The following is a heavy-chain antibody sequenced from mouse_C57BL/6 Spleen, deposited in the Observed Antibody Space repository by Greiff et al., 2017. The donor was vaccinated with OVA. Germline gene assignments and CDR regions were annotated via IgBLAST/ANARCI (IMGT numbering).Heavy chain of an antibody. CDR2: ISSGGDYI. D-gene: IGHD2-4*01. Sequence: EVKVEESGEGLVKPGGSLKLSCAASGFTFSSYAMSWVRQTPEKRLEWVAYISSGGDYIYYADTVKGRFTISRDNARNTLYLQMSSLKSEDTAMYYCTRGMYYDYDDYAMDYWGQGTSVTVSS. V-gene: IGHV5-9-1*02. CDR1: GFTFSSYA. CDR3: TRGMYYDYDDYAMDY. J-gene: IGHJ4*01.